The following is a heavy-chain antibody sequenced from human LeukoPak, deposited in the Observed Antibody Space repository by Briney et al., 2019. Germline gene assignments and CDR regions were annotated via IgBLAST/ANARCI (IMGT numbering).Heavy chain of an antibody. CDR2: IKQDGTEK. CDR3: ARDGLTRSSGLDY. Sequence: PGGSLRLSCAASGFTFSSYWMSWVRQAPGKGLEWVANIKQDGTEKYYVDSVKGRFTISRDNAKNTLYLQMNSLRAEDTAVYYCARDGLTRSSGLDYWGQGTLVTVPS. V-gene: IGHV3-7*01. D-gene: IGHD6-19*01. CDR1: GFTFSSYW. J-gene: IGHJ4*02.